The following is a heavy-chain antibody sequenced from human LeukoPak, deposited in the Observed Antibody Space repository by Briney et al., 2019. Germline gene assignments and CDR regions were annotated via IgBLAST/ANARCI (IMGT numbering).Heavy chain of an antibody. J-gene: IGHJ6*02. Sequence: GASVKVSCKASGYTFTGYHIHWVRQAPGQGLEWMGRINPNSGDTNYAQKLQGRVTMTTDTSTSTAYMELRSLRSDDTAVYYCARDAGVTTPYYYYGMDVWGQGTTVTVSS. CDR2: INPNSGDT. CDR3: ARDAGVTTPYYYYGMDV. V-gene: IGHV1-2*06. CDR1: GYTFTGYH. D-gene: IGHD4-17*01.